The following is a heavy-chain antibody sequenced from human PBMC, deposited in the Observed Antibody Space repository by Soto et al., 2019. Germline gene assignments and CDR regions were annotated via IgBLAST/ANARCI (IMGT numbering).Heavy chain of an antibody. CDR2: ISPNGSST. Sequence: EVQLLESGGGLVQPGGSLRLACAASGFTFNNYAMNWVRQAPGRGLEWVSIISPNGSSTYYADSVKGRFTISRDNSQKTVFLQMNSLSAEYTAIYFCAKVRLTDYLRYAPHLWGQGTLGTVSS. CDR3: AKVRLTDYLRYAPHL. CDR1: GFTFNNYA. D-gene: IGHD2-8*01. J-gene: IGHJ3*01. V-gene: IGHV3-23*01.